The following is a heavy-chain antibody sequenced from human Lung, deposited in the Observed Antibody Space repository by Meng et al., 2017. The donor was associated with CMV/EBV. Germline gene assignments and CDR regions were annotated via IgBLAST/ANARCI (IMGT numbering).Heavy chain of an antibody. D-gene: IGHD7-27*01. CDR2: IFPNNGGT. J-gene: IGHJ3*01. Sequence: GESLKISCKASGYLFPGYYIHWVRQAPGQNLEWVGWIFPNNGGTKYAQNFQGRVTMTRDTSISTAYLELSRLRSDDTAVYYCARALKLGTVTFDLWGQG. V-gene: IGHV1-2*02. CDR3: ARALKLGTVTFDL. CDR1: GYLFPGYY.